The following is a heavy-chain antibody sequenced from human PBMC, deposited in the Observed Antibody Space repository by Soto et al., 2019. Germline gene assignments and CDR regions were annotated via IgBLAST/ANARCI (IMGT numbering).Heavy chain of an antibody. CDR1: GFSFSKHA. V-gene: IGHV3-23*01. CDR3: AKGRSALPIFDY. CDR2: ISGSGGTT. Sequence: EVQLLESGGGWIQPGGSLRLSCAASGFSFSKHAMNWVRQAPGKGLEWVSFISGSGGTTDYADSVRGRFRLSRDNSKNTVDLEMNSLRTEDTAVYFCAKGRSALPIFDYWGQGVMVTVSS. J-gene: IGHJ4*02.